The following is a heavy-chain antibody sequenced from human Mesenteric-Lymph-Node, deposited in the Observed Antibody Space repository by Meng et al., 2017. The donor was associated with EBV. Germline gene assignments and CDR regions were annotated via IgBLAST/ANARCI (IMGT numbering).Heavy chain of an antibody. CDR2: SIPMFGTA. J-gene: IGHJ4*02. V-gene: IGHV1-69*06. Sequence: VALWLSGAVATRPASSAKVSCTASGGPSSTDAISWVRQAPGQGLEWMGASIPMFGTAKYAQKCQGRFTTTANKPTSIAYIEPRSLISPDMAVYYCASGTSIYEVAVTSYAYWGQGTLVTVSS. D-gene: IGHD6-19*01. CDR1: GGPSSTDA. CDR3: ASGTSIYEVAVTSYAY.